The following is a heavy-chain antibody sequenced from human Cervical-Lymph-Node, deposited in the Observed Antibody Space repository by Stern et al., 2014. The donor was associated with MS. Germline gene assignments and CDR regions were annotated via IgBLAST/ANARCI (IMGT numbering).Heavy chain of an antibody. Sequence: QVQLVQSGGGLVKPGGSLRLSCAASGFTFSDYYMSWIRQAPGKGLEWVSYINSSGSIIYYADSVKGRFTISRDNAKNSLCLQMNSLRAEDTAVYYCARHLTVAATQSHYPDYWGQGTLVTVSS. V-gene: IGHV3-11*01. CDR3: ARHLTVAATQSHYPDY. D-gene: IGHD2-15*01. J-gene: IGHJ4*02. CDR2: INSSGSII. CDR1: GFTFSDYY.